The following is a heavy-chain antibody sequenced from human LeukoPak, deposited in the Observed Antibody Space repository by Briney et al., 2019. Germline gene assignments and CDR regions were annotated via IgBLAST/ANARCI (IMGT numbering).Heavy chain of an antibody. CDR3: AKKYSGNYDQPSDY. CDR1: GFTFSSYA. J-gene: IGHJ4*02. CDR2: ISSGGGSA. D-gene: IGHD1-26*01. Sequence: GGSPRLSCAPSGFTFSSYAMSWVRQAPGKGLEWVSVISSGGGSAYYADSVEGRFTISRDNSKNTLYLQMNSLRAEDTAVYFCAKKYSGNYDQPSDYWGQGTLVTVSS. V-gene: IGHV3-23*01.